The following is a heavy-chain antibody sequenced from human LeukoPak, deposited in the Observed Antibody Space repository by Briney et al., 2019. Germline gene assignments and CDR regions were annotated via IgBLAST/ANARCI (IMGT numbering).Heavy chain of an antibody. CDR2: IWYDGSNK. Sequence: PGRSLRLSCAAPGFTFSSYGMHWVRQAPGKGLEWVAVIWYDGSNKYYADSVKGRFTISRDNSKNTLYLQMNSLRAEDTAVYYCARDRYYYGSGSYLDYWGQGTLVTVSS. CDR3: ARDRYYYGSGSYLDY. CDR1: GFTFSSYG. D-gene: IGHD3-10*01. V-gene: IGHV3-33*01. J-gene: IGHJ4*02.